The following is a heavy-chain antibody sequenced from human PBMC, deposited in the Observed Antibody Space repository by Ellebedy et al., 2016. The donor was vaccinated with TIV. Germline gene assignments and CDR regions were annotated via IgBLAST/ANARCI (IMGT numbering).Heavy chain of an antibody. V-gene: IGHV4-30-4*01. CDR1: GGSISSGDYY. D-gene: IGHD5-18*01. J-gene: IGHJ4*02. CDR2: IYYSGST. CDR3: AREVATDTAMVLVDY. Sequence: MPSETLSLTCTVSGGSISSGDYYWSWIRQPPGKGLEWLGYIYYSGSTYYNPSLKSRVTISVDTSKNQFSLKLSSVTAADTAVYYCAREVATDTAMVLVDYWGQGTLVTVSS.